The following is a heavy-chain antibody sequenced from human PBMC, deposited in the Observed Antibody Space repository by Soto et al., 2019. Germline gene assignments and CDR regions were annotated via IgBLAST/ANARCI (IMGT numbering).Heavy chain of an antibody. J-gene: IGHJ4*02. CDR1: GFTISNTY. CDR3: AKDQVRVVVAAAFDY. D-gene: IGHD2-15*01. Sequence: GGSLRLSCAASGFTISNTYINWVRQAPGKGLEWVSVIYPGGSTYYADSVKGRFTISRDNSKNTLYFEMNSLRAEDTAVYYCAKDQVRVVVAAAFDYWGQGTLVTVSS. V-gene: IGHV3-66*01. CDR2: IYPGGST.